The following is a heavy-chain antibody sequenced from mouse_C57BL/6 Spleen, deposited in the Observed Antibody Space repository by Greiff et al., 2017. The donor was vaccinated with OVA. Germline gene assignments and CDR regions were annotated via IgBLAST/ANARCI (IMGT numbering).Heavy chain of an antibody. D-gene: IGHD3-1*01. Sequence: QVTLKESGPGILQPSQTLSLTCSFSGFSLSTFGMGVGWIRPPSGKGLEWLAHIWWDDDKYYNPALKSRLPISKDTSTNRAVLKIANVDTADTATDYCARIRTRAPLWYFEVWGTGTTVTVSS. CDR3: ARIRTRAPLWYFEV. V-gene: IGHV8-8*01. J-gene: IGHJ1*03. CDR1: GFSLSTFGMG. CDR2: IWWDDDK.